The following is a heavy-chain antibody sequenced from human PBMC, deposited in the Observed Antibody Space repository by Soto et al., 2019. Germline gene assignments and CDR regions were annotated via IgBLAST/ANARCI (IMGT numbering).Heavy chain of an antibody. J-gene: IGHJ4*02. Sequence: PSETLSLTCTVSGGSISSYYWSWIRQPPGKGLEWIGYIYYSGSTNYNPSLKSRVTISVDTSKNQFSLKLSSVTAADTAVYYCARHCTRSAITEDYFDYWGQGTLVTVSS. CDR1: GGSISSYY. D-gene: IGHD2-21*01. CDR2: IYYSGST. V-gene: IGHV4-59*08. CDR3: ARHCTRSAITEDYFDY.